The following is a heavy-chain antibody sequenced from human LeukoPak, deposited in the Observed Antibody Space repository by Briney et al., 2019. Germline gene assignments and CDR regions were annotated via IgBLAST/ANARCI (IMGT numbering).Heavy chain of an antibody. CDR1: GFTVSSNS. CDR2: IYSDNT. D-gene: IGHD4/OR15-4a*01. V-gene: IGHV3-53*01. Sequence: GGSLRLSCAASGFTVSSNSMSWVRQAPGKGLEWVSFIYSDNTHYSDSVKGRFTISRDNSKNTLYLQMNSLRAEDTAVCYCARRAGAYSHPYDYWGQGTLVTVSS. CDR3: ARRAGAYSHPYDY. J-gene: IGHJ4*02.